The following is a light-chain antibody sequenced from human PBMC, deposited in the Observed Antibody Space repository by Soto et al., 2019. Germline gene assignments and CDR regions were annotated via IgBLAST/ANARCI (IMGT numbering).Light chain of an antibody. J-gene: IGKJ4*01. Sequence: ETVLTQSPATLSLSPGERATLSCRASQTISSYLIWYQQKPGQAPRLLIYDASSRATGIPARFSGSGSGTDFTLTISSLEPEDFAAYYCQQRGNWPLTFGGGTKVEI. CDR3: QQRGNWPLT. V-gene: IGKV3-11*01. CDR2: DAS. CDR1: QTISSY.